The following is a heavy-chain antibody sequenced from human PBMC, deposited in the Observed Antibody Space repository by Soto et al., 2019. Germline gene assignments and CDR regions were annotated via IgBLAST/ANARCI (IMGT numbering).Heavy chain of an antibody. J-gene: IGHJ3*02. CDR2: IYYSGST. CDR1: GGSISSSSYY. V-gene: IGHV4-39*01. CDR3: ARRRDCSGGSCHDAFDI. Sequence: SETLSLTCTVSGGSISSSSYYWGWIRQPPGKGLEWIGSIYYSGSTYYNPSLKSRATISVDTSKNRFSLKLSSVTAADTAVYYCARRRDCSGGSCHDAFDIWGQGTMVTVSS. D-gene: IGHD2-15*01.